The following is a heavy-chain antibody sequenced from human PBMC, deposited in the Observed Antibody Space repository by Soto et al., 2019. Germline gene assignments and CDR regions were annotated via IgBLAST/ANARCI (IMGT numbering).Heavy chain of an antibody. CDR3: ARTPPLGYFDY. Sequence: PSETLSLTCTVSGGSITSYYWNWIRQPPGKGLEWIGYIYYSGNTNYNPSLKSRVTISVDTSKNQFSLKLSSVTAADTAVYYCARTPPLGYFDYWGQGTLVTVPQ. CDR1: GGSITSYY. CDR2: IYYSGNT. J-gene: IGHJ4*02. V-gene: IGHV4-59*08.